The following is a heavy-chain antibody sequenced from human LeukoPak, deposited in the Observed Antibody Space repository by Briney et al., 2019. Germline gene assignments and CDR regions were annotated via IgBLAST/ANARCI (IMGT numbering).Heavy chain of an antibody. V-gene: IGHV4-59*01. CDR2: VFYTGRT. Sequence: SEILSLTCTVYGDSMNEYYWSWVRQPPGKGQELIGYVFYTGRTNYRPSLKNRVTISLDTSKNQFSLRLSSVTAADTAVYYCARAGAIFGVVGHMDVWGKGTTVTVSS. D-gene: IGHD3-3*01. CDR3: ARAGAIFGVVGHMDV. CDR1: GDSMNEYY. J-gene: IGHJ6*03.